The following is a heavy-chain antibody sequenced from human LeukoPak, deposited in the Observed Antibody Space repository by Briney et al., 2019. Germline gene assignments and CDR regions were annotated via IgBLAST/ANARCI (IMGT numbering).Heavy chain of an antibody. CDR3: AKGYSSSWFFQPIDY. V-gene: IGHV3-48*03. CDR2: ISASGTLT. J-gene: IGHJ4*02. Sequence: PGGSLRLSCAASGFSFSNEMNWVRQAPGKGLEWISYISASGTLTHYADSVEGRLTISRDNAKNSLYLQMNRLRVEDTAVFYCAKGYSSSWFFQPIDYWGQGTLVTVSS. CDR1: GFSFSNE. D-gene: IGHD6-13*01.